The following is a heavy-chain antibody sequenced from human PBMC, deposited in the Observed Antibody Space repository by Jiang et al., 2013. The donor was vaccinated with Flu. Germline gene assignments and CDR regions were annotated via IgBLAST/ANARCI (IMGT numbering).Heavy chain of an antibody. CDR3: AREWSPPRKYYYDSSGYFDY. CDR2: IIPIFGTA. D-gene: IGHD3-22*01. CDR1: GGTFSSYA. Sequence: SGAEVKKPGSSVKVSCKASGGTFSSYAISWVRQAPGQGLEWMGGIIPIFGTANYAQKFQGRVTITADESTSTAYMELSSLRSEDTAVYYCAREWSPPRKYYYDSSGYFDYWGQGTLVTV. V-gene: IGHV1-69*01. J-gene: IGHJ4*02.